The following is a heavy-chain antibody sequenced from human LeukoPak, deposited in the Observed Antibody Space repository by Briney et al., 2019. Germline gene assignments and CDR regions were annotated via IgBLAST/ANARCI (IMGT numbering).Heavy chain of an antibody. D-gene: IGHD1-26*01. CDR3: AREYDVHTGSYHFFDT. CDR2: ISYDGSNK. Sequence: PGGSLRLSCAASGFTFSSYAMHWVRQAPGKGLEWVAVISYDGSNKYYADSVKGRFTISRDNSKNTLYLQMNSLRAEDTAVYYCAREYDVHTGSYHFFDTWGQGHLVTVSS. CDR1: GFTFSSYA. V-gene: IGHV3-30*04. J-gene: IGHJ4*02.